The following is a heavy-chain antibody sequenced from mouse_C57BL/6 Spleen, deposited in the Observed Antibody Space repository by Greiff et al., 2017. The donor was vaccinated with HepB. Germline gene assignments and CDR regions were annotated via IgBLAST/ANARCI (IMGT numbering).Heavy chain of an antibody. V-gene: IGHV10-1*01. Sequence: EVQGVESGGGLVQPKGSLKLSCAASGFSFNTYAMNWVRQAPGKGLEWVARIRSKSNNYATYYADSVKDRFTISRDDSESMLYLQMNNLKTDDTAMYYCVGQDGYYETSYFDYWGQGTTLTVSS. CDR1: GFSFNTYA. D-gene: IGHD2-3*01. CDR2: IRSKSNNYAT. CDR3: VGQDGYYETSYFDY. J-gene: IGHJ2*01.